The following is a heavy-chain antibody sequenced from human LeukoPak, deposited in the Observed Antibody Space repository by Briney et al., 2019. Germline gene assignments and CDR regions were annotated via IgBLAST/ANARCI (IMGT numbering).Heavy chain of an antibody. CDR1: GFTFSSYA. D-gene: IGHD1-26*01. Sequence: GGSLRLSCAASGFTFSSYAMSWVRQAPGKGLEWVSAISGSGGSTYYADSVKGRFTISRDNSKNTLYLQMNSLRAEDTAVYYCARVYSGRKRIDYWGQGTLVTVSS. J-gene: IGHJ4*02. CDR3: ARVYSGRKRIDY. V-gene: IGHV3-23*01. CDR2: ISGSGGST.